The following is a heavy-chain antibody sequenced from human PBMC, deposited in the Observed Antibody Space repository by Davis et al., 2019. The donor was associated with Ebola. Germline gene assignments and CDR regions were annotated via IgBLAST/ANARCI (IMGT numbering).Heavy chain of an antibody. CDR1: GFTFSSYA. CDR2: ISSSSSYI. V-gene: IGHV3-21*01. J-gene: IGHJ5*02. D-gene: IGHD3-16*01. Sequence: GESLKISCAASGFTFSSYAMNWVRQAPGKGLEWVSSISSSSSYIYYADSVKGRFTISRDNAKNSLYLQMNSLRAEDTAVYYCAREEGGGWFDPWGQGTLVTVSS. CDR3: AREEGGGWFDP.